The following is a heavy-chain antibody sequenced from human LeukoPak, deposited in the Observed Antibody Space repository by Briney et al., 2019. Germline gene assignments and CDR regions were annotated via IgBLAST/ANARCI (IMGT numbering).Heavy chain of an antibody. CDR2: IIPIFGTA. V-gene: IGHV1-69*13. CDR1: GGTFSSYA. D-gene: IGHD2-15*01. Sequence: SVKVSCKASGGTFSSYAISWVRQAPGQGLEWMGEIIPIFGTANYAQKFQGRVTITADESTSTAYMELSSLRSEDTAVYYCARRGCSGGSCYSEGYYYYMDVWGKGTTVTVSS. J-gene: IGHJ6*03. CDR3: ARRGCSGGSCYSEGYYYYMDV.